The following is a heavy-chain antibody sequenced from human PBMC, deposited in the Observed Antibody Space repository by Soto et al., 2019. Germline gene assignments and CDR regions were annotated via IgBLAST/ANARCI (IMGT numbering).Heavy chain of an antibody. V-gene: IGHV1-2*02. D-gene: IGHD3-3*01. CDR1: GYTFTGYY. CDR3: ARARTILGVISHVY. Sequence: ASVKVSCKASGYTFTGYYMHWVRQAPGQGLEWMGWINPNSGGTNYSQRFQGRVTMTRDTSISTAYMELSRLRSDDTAVYYCARARTILGVISHVYWGQGTLVTVSS. CDR2: INPNSGGT. J-gene: IGHJ4*02.